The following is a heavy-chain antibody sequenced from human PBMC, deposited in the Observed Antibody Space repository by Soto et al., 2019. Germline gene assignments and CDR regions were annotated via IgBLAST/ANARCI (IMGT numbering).Heavy chain of an antibody. D-gene: IGHD4-4*01. J-gene: IGHJ6*02. CDR1: GGSISSSSYY. CDR2: IYYSGST. V-gene: IGHV4-39*01. Sequence: NPSETLSLTCTVSGGSISSSSYYWGWIRQPPGKGLEWIGSIYYSGSTYYNPSLKSRVTISVDTSKNQFSLKLSSVTAADTAVYYCACTGHDYNNYYYYYGMDVWGQGTTVTVSS. CDR3: ACTGHDYNNYYYYYGMDV.